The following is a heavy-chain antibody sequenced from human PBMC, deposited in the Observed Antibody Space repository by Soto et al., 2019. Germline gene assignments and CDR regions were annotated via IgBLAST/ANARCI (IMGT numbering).Heavy chain of an antibody. CDR3: AGERSAAGIGWFDP. J-gene: IGHJ5*02. Sequence: QVQLVQSGAEVKKPGASVKVSCKASGYTFTSYDINWVRQATGQGREGMGWMNPNNGNTGYAQKFQGSVTMTRNTSISTANMGLSSLRSEDTAVYYCAGERSAAGIGWFDPWGQGTLVTVSS. CDR1: GYTFTSYD. V-gene: IGHV1-8*01. CDR2: MNPNNGNT. D-gene: IGHD6-13*01.